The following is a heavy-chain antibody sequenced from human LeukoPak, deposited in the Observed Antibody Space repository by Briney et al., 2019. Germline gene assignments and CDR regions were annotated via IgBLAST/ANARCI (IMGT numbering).Heavy chain of an antibody. CDR2: IIPIFGTA. Sequence: SVKVSCKASGGTFSSYAISWVRQAPGQGLEWMGGIIPIFGTANYAQKFQGRVTITADESTSTAYMELSSLRSEDTAVYYCARRGFDDSTASAYWGQGTLVTVSS. CDR1: GGTFSSYA. CDR3: ARRGFDDSTASAY. V-gene: IGHV1-69*13. D-gene: IGHD2-2*01. J-gene: IGHJ4*02.